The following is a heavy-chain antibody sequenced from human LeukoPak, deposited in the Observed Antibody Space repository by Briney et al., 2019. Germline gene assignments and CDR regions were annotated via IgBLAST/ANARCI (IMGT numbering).Heavy chain of an antibody. CDR2: MNPNSGNT. V-gene: IGHV1-8*01. CDR3: ARVKGRSGGSCRNYYYGMDV. CDR1: GYTFTSYD. D-gene: IGHD2-15*01. Sequence: ASVKVSCKASGYTFTSYDINWVRQATGQGLEWMGWMNPNSGNTGYAQKFQGRVTMTRNTFISTAYMELSSLRSEGTAVYYCARVKGRSGGSCRNYYYGMDVWGQGTTVTVSS. J-gene: IGHJ6*02.